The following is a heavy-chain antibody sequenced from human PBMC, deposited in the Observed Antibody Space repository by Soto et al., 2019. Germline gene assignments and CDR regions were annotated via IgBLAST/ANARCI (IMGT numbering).Heavy chain of an antibody. Sequence: EVQLMESGGGLVQPGGSLRVSCAASGFEFSAYWMTWVRQAPGKGLEWVANIKKDGREKYYGDSVRGRFSVFRDHAQNAVFLQMNSLKGEDTAVYYCARGRYNSGDYPKLFDYWGQGTLVTVSS. V-gene: IGHV3-7*01. CDR1: GFEFSAYW. CDR3: ARGRYNSGDYPKLFDY. J-gene: IGHJ4*02. CDR2: IKKDGREK. D-gene: IGHD5-12*01.